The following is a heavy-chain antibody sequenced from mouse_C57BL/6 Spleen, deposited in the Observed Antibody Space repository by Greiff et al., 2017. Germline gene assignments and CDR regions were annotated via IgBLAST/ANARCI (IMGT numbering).Heavy chain of an antibody. CDR3: ATGRAWFAY. CDR1: GYTFTSYW. CDR2: IDPSDSYT. J-gene: IGHJ3*01. V-gene: IGHV1-69*01. D-gene: IGHD3-3*01. Sequence: QVQLQQPGAELVMPGASVKLSCKASGYTFTSYWMHWVKQRPGQGLEWIGEIDPSDSYTNYNQKFKGKSTLTVDKSSSTAYMQLSSLTSEDSAVYYGATGRAWFAYWGQGTLVTVSA.